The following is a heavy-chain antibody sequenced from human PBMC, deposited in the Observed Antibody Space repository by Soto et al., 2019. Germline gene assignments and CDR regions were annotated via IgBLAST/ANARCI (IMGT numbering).Heavy chain of an antibody. J-gene: IGHJ4*02. Sequence: GGSLRLSCAASGFTFSRYSMNWVRQAPGKGLEWVSSISSTTNYIYYADSMKGRFTVSRDNAKNSVYLDMNSLSAGDTAVYYCARESEDLTSNFDYWGQGTLVTVSS. CDR2: ISSTTNYI. CDR3: ARESEDLTSNFDY. V-gene: IGHV3-21*01. CDR1: GFTFSRYS.